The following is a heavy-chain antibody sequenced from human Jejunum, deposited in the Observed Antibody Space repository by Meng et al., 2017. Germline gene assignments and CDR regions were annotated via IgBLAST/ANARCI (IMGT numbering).Heavy chain of an antibody. V-gene: IGHV5-51*01. CDR1: GYSFTSYR. J-gene: IGHJ4*02. CDR3: ARLGISYGTAAHLAF. Sequence: GESLKISCKGSGYSFTSYRIAWVRQMPGKGLEWMGIIYPGDSDTRYSPSVQGQVTISVDKSISTAYLQWSSLKASDTGTYYCARLGISYGTAAHLAFWGQGTLVTVSS. D-gene: IGHD3-10*01. CDR2: IYPGDSDT.